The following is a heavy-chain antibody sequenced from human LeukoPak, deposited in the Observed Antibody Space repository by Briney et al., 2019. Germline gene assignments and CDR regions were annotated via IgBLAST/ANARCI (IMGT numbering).Heavy chain of an antibody. CDR1: GGSFSGYY. D-gene: IGHD5-18*01. Sequence: KPSETLSLTCAVYGGSFSGYYWSWIRQPPGKGLEWIGEINHSGSTNYNPSLKSRVTISVDTSKSQFSLKLSSVTAADTAVYYCARGGRIQLWSSFDYWGQGTLVTVSS. CDR2: INHSGST. V-gene: IGHV4-34*01. CDR3: ARGGRIQLWSSFDY. J-gene: IGHJ4*02.